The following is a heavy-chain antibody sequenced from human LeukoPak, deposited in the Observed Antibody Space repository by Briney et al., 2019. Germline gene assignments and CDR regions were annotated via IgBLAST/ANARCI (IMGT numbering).Heavy chain of an antibody. V-gene: IGHV1-2*02. CDR3: WGIAAAGQNYFDY. CDR1: GYTFTGYY. J-gene: IGHJ4*02. D-gene: IGHD6-13*01. CDR2: INPNSGGT. Sequence: ASVKVSCKASGYTFTGYYMHWVRQAPGQGLEWMGWINPNSGGTNYAQKFQGRVTMTRDTSISTAYMELSRLRSDDTAVYYCWGIAAAGQNYFDYWGQGTLVTVSS.